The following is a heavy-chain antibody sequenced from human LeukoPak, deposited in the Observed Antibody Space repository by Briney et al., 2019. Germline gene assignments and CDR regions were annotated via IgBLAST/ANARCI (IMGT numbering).Heavy chain of an antibody. D-gene: IGHD1-26*01. V-gene: IGHV1-18*01. CDR3: ARSFRGSYFHYFDY. CDR2: ISAYNGNT. Sequence: GASVKVSCKASGYTFTSYGISWVRQAPGQGLEWMGWISAYNGNTNYAQKLQGRVTMTTDTSTSTAYMELRSLRSDDTAVYYCARSFRGSYFHYFDYWGQGTLVTVSP. J-gene: IGHJ4*02. CDR1: GYTFTSYG.